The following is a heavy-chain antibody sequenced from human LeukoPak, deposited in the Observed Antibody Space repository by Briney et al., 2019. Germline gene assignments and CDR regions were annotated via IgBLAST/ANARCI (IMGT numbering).Heavy chain of an antibody. J-gene: IGHJ5*02. CDR2: IYYSGST. CDR1: GGSISSSSYY. V-gene: IGHV4-39*02. CDR3: ARDYGDYANWFDP. D-gene: IGHD4-17*01. Sequence: SETLSLTCTVSGGSISSSSYYWGWIRQPPGKGLGWIGSIYYSGSTYYNPSLKSRVTISVDTSKNQFSMKLSSVTAADTAVYYCARDYGDYANWFDPWGQGTLVTVSS.